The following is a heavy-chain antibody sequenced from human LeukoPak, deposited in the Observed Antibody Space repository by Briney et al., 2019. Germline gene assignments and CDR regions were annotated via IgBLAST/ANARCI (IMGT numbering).Heavy chain of an antibody. CDR1: GGSISSGGYY. D-gene: IGHD6-19*01. CDR2: IFYSGST. V-gene: IGHV4-31*03. Sequence: SETLSLTCTVSGGSISSGGYYWSWIRQHPGKGLEWIGYIFYSGSTNYNPSLNSRVTISVDTSKNQFSLRLSSVTAADTAIYYCARAVSGRFDYWGQGTLVTVSS. CDR3: ARAVSGRFDY. J-gene: IGHJ4*02.